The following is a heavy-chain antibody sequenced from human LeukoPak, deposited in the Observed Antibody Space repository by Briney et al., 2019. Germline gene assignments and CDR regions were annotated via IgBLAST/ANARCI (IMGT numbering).Heavy chain of an antibody. CDR3: ARGGDYVWGSYQ. V-gene: IGHV3-48*01. Sequence: GGSLRLSCGASGFTFSSYSMNWVRQAPGKGLEWVSYISSSSSTIYYADSVKGRFTISRDNSKNTLYPQMNSLRAEDTAVYYCARGGDYVWGSYQWGQGTLVTVSS. D-gene: IGHD3-16*01. CDR1: GFTFSSYS. CDR2: ISSSSSTI. J-gene: IGHJ4*02.